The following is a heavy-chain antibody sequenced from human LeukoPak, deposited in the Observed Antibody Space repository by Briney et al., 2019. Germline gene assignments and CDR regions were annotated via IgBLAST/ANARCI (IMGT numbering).Heavy chain of an antibody. Sequence: AGRSLRLSCAASGFTFDDYAMHWVRQAPGKGLEWVSGISWNSGSIGYADSVKGRFTISRDNAKNSLYLQMNSLRAEDTALYYCAKAGIAVARAFDYWGQGTLVTVSS. J-gene: IGHJ4*02. CDR1: GFTFDDYA. D-gene: IGHD6-19*01. CDR3: AKAGIAVARAFDY. V-gene: IGHV3-9*01. CDR2: ISWNSGSI.